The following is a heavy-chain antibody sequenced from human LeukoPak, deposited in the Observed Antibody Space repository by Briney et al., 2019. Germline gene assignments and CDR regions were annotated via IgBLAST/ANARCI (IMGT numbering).Heavy chain of an antibody. J-gene: IGHJ5*02. Sequence: ASVKVSCKASGYTFTGYYMHWVRQAPGQGLEWMGWINPNSGGTNYAQKFQGRVTMTRDTSISTAYMELSRLRSDDTAVYYCARSEGLWYWFDPWGQGTLVTVSS. CDR3: ARSEGLWYWFDP. CDR1: GYTFTGYY. V-gene: IGHV1-2*02. CDR2: INPNSGGT. D-gene: IGHD3-10*01.